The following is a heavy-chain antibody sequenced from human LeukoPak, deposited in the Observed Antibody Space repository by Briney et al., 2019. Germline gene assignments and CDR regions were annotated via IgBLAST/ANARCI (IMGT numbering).Heavy chain of an antibody. CDR1: GFTVSSNY. CDR3: AKDRGFRITMIVVGPDY. Sequence: GGSLRLSCAASGFTVSSNYMSWVRQAPGKGLEGVSVIYSGGSTYYADSVKGRFTISRDNSKNTLYLQMNSLRAEDTAVYYCAKDRGFRITMIVVGPDYWGQGTLVTVSS. D-gene: IGHD3-22*01. J-gene: IGHJ4*02. V-gene: IGHV3-53*05. CDR2: IYSGGST.